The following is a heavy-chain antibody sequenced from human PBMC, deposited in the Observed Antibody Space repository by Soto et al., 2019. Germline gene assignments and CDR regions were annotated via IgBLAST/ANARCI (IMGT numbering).Heavy chain of an antibody. CDR3: ARTAVETAMVDLGAYYYYYYYMDV. CDR2: ISSSSSYI. CDR1: GFTFSSYS. J-gene: IGHJ6*03. D-gene: IGHD5-18*01. Sequence: GGSLRLSCAASGFTFSSYSMNWVRQAPGKGLEWVSSISSSSSYIYYADSVKGRFTISRDNAKNSLYLQMNSLRAEDTAVYYCARTAVETAMVDLGAYYYYYYYMDVWGKGTTVTVSS. V-gene: IGHV3-21*01.